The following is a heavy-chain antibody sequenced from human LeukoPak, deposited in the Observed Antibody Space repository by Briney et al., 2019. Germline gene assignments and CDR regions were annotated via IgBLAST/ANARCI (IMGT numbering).Heavy chain of an antibody. V-gene: IGHV4-34*01. D-gene: IGHD2-2*01. CDR3: VTSIAEDIVVVPAVGY. CDR1: GGSFSGYY. CDR2: INHSGST. Sequence: SETLSLTCAVYGGSFSGYYWSWIRQPPGKGLEWIGEINHSGSTNYNPSLKSRVTISVDTSKNQFSLKLSSVTAADTAVYYCVTSIAEDIVVVPAVGYWGQGTLVTVSS. J-gene: IGHJ4*02.